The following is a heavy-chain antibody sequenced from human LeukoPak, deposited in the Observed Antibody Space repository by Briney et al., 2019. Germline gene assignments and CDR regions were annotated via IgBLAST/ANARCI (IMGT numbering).Heavy chain of an antibody. D-gene: IGHD3-22*01. V-gene: IGHV4-30-2*01. Sequence: SETLSLTCAVSGGSISSGGYSWSWIRQPPGKGLEWIGYIYHSGSTYYNPSLKSRVTISVDRSKNQFSLKLSSVTAADTAVYYCARARSSGYYAPYFDYWGQGTLVTVSS. CDR2: IYHSGST. J-gene: IGHJ4*02. CDR3: ARARSSGYYAPYFDY. CDR1: GGSISSGGYS.